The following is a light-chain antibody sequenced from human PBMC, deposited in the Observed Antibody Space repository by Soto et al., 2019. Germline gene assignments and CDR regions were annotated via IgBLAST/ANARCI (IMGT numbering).Light chain of an antibody. J-gene: IGKJ2*01. V-gene: IGKV1-5*03. CDR3: QQYDTYYT. CDR1: QSITTW. CDR2: KAS. Sequence: DIQMTQSPSILSASVGDRVTITCRASQSITTWLAWYQQKPGKAPNLLIYKASNLETGVPSRFSGSGSGTEFTLTISGLQRDDFATYYCQQYDTYYTFGQGTTLEIK.